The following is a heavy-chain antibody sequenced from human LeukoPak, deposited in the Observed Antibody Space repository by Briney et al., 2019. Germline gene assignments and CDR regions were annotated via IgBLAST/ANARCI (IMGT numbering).Heavy chain of an antibody. CDR2: IWYDGSKE. CDR3: ARHHGGWLTLDF. Sequence: PGRSLRLSCAATGFSFRSSGMHLVRQAPGKGLELVAIIWYDGSKEYYADSVKGRFTISKDNSKNTLYLQMNSLRAEDTAVYYCARHHGGWLTLDFWGQGTLVTVSS. CDR1: GFSFRSSG. J-gene: IGHJ4*02. D-gene: IGHD6-19*01. V-gene: IGHV3-33*01.